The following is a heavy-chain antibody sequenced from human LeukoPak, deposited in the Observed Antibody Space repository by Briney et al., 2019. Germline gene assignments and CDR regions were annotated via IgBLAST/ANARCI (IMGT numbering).Heavy chain of an antibody. Sequence: ASVKVSCKAFGYTFTSYFMHWVRQAPGQGLEWMGIINPSGGSTTYAQKFQGRDTMTRDTSTSTVYMELSSLRSEDTAVYYCARDVDNWNDVGNYYFDYWGQGTLVTVSS. J-gene: IGHJ4*02. CDR3: ARDVDNWNDVGNYYFDY. V-gene: IGHV1-46*03. D-gene: IGHD1-20*01. CDR2: INPSGGST. CDR1: GYTFTSYF.